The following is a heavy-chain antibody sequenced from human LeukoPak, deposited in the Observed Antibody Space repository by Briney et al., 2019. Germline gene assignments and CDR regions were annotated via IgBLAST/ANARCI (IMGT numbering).Heavy chain of an antibody. D-gene: IGHD2-15*01. J-gene: IGHJ4*02. CDR3: TILGDY. V-gene: IGHV3-11*06. CDR2: VSTDSTYT. CDR1: GFTFSDYY. Sequence: PGGSLRLSCTASGFTFSDYYMTWIRQAPGKGLEWLSYVSTDSTYTNYADSVKGRFTISRDNAKSSLYLQLNSLRVEDTAVYYCTILGDYWGQGTLVTVSS.